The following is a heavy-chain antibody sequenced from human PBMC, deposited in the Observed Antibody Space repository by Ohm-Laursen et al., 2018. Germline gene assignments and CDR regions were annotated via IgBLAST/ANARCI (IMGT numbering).Heavy chain of an antibody. J-gene: IGHJ6*02. V-gene: IGHV4-59*01. CDR2: IYYSGST. CDR1: GGAISSYY. Sequence: SETLSLTCTVSGGAISSYYWSWIRQPAGKGLEWIGYIYYSGSTNYNPSLKSRVTISVDTSKNQFSLKLNSVTAADTAVYYCASYTAPKYNDGMDVWGQGTTVTVSS. CDR3: ASYTAPKYNDGMDV. D-gene: IGHD4-11*01.